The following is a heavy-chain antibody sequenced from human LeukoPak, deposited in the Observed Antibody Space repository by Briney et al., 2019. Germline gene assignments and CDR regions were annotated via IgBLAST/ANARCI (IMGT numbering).Heavy chain of an antibody. V-gene: IGHV4-34*01. CDR3: ARGSASGIYPIDY. J-gene: IGHJ4*02. Sequence: PSETLSLTCAVYGGSFSVYYWSWIRQPPGKGLEWIAEINHLGRTNYNPSPKSRATISIDTSKNQVFLKLSSVTAADTAVYYCARGSASGIYPIDYWGQGTLVTVSS. CDR1: GGSFSVYY. D-gene: IGHD5-12*01. CDR2: INHLGRT.